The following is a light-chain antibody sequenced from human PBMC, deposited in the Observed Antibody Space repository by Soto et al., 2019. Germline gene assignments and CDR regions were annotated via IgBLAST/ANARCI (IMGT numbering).Light chain of an antibody. Sequence: EIVMTQSPATLSVSPGERATLSCRASQSVSSNLAWYQRKPGQAPRLLIYDASTRAAGVPARFSGSGSGTEFTLTISSLQSEDFAVYYCQQYNNWPPITFGQGTRLDIK. V-gene: IGKV3D-15*01. CDR2: DAS. J-gene: IGKJ5*01. CDR1: QSVSSN. CDR3: QQYNNWPPIT.